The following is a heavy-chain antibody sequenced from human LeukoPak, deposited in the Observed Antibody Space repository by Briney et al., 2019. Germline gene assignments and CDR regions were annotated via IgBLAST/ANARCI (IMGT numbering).Heavy chain of an antibody. V-gene: IGHV3-30*18. CDR2: ISYDGDHK. CDR1: GFTFSSG. CDR3: AKGELHFNTCSFDY. D-gene: IGHD1-26*01. J-gene: IGHJ4*02. Sequence: GTSLRLSCAASGFTFSSGMHWVRQAPGKGLEWVAVISYDGDHKYYGDSVKGRFTISRDNSRNTLYLQMDSLKTEDTAVYYCAKGELHFNTCSFDYWGQGTLVTVSS.